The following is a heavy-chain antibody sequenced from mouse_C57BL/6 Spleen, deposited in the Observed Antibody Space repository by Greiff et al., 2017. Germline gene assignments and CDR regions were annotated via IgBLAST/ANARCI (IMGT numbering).Heavy chain of an antibody. V-gene: IGHV1-82*01. CDR1: GYAFSSSW. Sequence: QVHVKQSGPELVKPGASVKISCKASGYAFSSSWMNWVKQRPGKGLEWIGRIYPGDGDTNYNGKFKGKATLTADKSSSTAYMQLSSLTSEDSAVYFCARGTGDAYWGQGTLVTVSA. J-gene: IGHJ3*01. CDR3: ARGTGDAY. CDR2: IYPGDGDT. D-gene: IGHD3-3*01.